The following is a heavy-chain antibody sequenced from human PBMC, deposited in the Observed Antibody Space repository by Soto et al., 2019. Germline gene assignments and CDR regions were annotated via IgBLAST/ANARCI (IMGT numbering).Heavy chain of an antibody. CDR1: GYSFTSYL. Sequence: PGESLKISCKGSGYSFTSYLIGWVRQMTGKGLEWMGIIYPGDSDTRYSPSFQGQVTISADKSISTAYLQWSSLKASDTAMYYCARLYSGYDGQSRLIDYWGQGTLVTVSS. V-gene: IGHV5-51*01. D-gene: IGHD5-12*01. CDR3: ARLYSGYDGQSRLIDY. J-gene: IGHJ4*02. CDR2: IYPGDSDT.